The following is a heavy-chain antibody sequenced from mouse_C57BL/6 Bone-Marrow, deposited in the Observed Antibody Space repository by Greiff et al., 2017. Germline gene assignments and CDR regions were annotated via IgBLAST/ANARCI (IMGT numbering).Heavy chain of an antibody. CDR1: GYTFTDYN. CDR3: AMIYDGYQGVFDY. D-gene: IGHD2-3*01. Sequence: EVQLVESGPELVKPGASVKIPCKASGYTFTDYNMDWVKQSHGKSLEWIGDINPNNGGTIYNQKFKGKATLTVDKSSSTAYMELRSLTSEDTAVYYCAMIYDGYQGVFDYWGQGTTLTVSS. J-gene: IGHJ2*01. V-gene: IGHV1-18*01. CDR2: INPNNGGT.